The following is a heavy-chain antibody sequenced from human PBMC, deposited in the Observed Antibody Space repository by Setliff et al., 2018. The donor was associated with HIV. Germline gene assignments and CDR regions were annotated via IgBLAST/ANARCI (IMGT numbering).Heavy chain of an antibody. CDR2: INHSGST. D-gene: IGHD6-19*01. CDR1: GGSFSGYY. Sequence: SETLSLTCAAYGGSFSGYYWSWIRQPPGKGLEWIGEINHSGSTNYNPSLKSRVTISVDKSKNQFSLKLKSVTAADTAVYYCARVAVAGTTFDVFDIWGQGTMVTVSS. J-gene: IGHJ3*02. CDR3: ARVAVAGTTFDVFDI. V-gene: IGHV4-34*01.